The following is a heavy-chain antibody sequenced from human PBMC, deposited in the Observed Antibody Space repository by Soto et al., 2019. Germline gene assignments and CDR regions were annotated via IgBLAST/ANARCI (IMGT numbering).Heavy chain of an antibody. CDR1: GYTFTSYG. J-gene: IGHJ4*02. CDR3: AREGSPPRSLLWFGEFTGGFDY. D-gene: IGHD3-10*01. V-gene: IGHV1-18*01. Sequence: GASVKVSCKASGYTFTSYGISWVRQAPGQGLEWMGWISAYNGNTNYAQKLQGRVTMTTDTSTSTAYMELRSLRSDDTAVYYCAREGSPPRSLLWFGEFTGGFDYWGQGTLVTVSS. CDR2: ISAYNGNT.